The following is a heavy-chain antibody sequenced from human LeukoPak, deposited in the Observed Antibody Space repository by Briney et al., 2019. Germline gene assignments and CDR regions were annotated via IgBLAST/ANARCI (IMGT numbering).Heavy chain of an antibody. CDR3: ARDGGYTSGWTYGAGDY. D-gene: IGHD6-19*01. V-gene: IGHV3-30*04. CDR1: GFTFSSCV. J-gene: IGHJ4*02. Sequence: GRSLRLSCAASGFTFSSCVMHWVRQAPGKGLECVAVISNDGSDKYYADSVKGRFTISRDNSKNTLYLQMSSLRAEDTAVYYCARDGGYTSGWTYGAGDYWGQGTLVTVSS. CDR2: ISNDGSDK.